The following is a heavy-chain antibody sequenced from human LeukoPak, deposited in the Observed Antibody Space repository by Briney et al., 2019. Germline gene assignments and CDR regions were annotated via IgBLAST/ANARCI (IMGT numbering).Heavy chain of an antibody. D-gene: IGHD3-22*01. CDR2: IYYSGST. J-gene: IGHJ3*02. V-gene: IGHV4-59*01. CDR3: ARADSSGYYLDAFDI. Sequence: PSETLSLTCTVSGXSINNYYXSWIRXPPGKGLEWIGYIYYSGSTNYNPSLKSRVTISLDMSKKQFSLKLSSVTAADTAVYYCARADSSGYYLDAFDIWGQGTMVTVSS. CDR1: GXSINNYY.